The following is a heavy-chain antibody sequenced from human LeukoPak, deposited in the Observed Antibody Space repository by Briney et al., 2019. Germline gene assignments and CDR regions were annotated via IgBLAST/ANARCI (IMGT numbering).Heavy chain of an antibody. CDR2: INTSGNT. D-gene: IGHD4-17*01. Sequence: SETLSLTCTVSGGSISNYYWSWIRQPAGKGLEWIGRINTSGNTNYNPSLTSRVTMSVDTTNTEVSLKLSSVTAADTAVYYCAREKDYGDSRGLDPWGQGTLVTVSS. CDR3: AREKDYGDSRGLDP. CDR1: GGSISNYY. J-gene: IGHJ5*02. V-gene: IGHV4-4*07.